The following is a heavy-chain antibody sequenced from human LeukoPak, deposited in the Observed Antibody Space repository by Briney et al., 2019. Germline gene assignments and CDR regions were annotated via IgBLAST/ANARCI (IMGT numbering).Heavy chain of an antibody. Sequence: GGSLRLSCAASGFTFSSYAMSWVRQAPGKGLEWVSAISGSGGSTYYADSVKGRFTISRDNSKNTLYLQMNSLGAEDTAVYYCAKSGKGTLVVTPYFDYWGQGTLVTVSS. D-gene: IGHD3-22*01. V-gene: IGHV3-23*01. CDR2: ISGSGGST. J-gene: IGHJ4*02. CDR1: GFTFSSYA. CDR3: AKSGKGTLVVTPYFDY.